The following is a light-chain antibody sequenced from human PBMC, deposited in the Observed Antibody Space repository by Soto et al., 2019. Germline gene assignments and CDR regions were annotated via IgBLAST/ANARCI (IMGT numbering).Light chain of an antibody. Sequence: EIVLTQSPATLSLSPGERTTLSCRASQSVITFLAWYQQKPGQAPRLLIYDASKRVTGIPDRFSGSGSGTDFTLTISSLDTEDFAVYYCQQRSNWPRTFGQGTKVEIK. CDR1: QSVITF. CDR3: QQRSNWPRT. CDR2: DAS. V-gene: IGKV3-11*01. J-gene: IGKJ1*01.